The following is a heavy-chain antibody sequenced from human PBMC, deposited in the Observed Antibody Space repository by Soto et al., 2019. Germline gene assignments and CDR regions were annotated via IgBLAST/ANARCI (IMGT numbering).Heavy chain of an antibody. J-gene: IGHJ4*02. CDR2: IWYDGSNK. V-gene: IGHV3-33*01. CDR1: GFTFSSYG. Sequence: QVQLVESGGGVVQPGRSLRLSCAASGFTFSSYGMHWVRQAPGKGLEWVAVIWYDGSNKYYADSVKGRFTISRDNSKNTLYLQMSSLRAADTAVYYCAREGTMVRGVIALTYYFDYWGQGTLVTVSS. D-gene: IGHD3-10*01. CDR3: AREGTMVRGVIALTYYFDY.